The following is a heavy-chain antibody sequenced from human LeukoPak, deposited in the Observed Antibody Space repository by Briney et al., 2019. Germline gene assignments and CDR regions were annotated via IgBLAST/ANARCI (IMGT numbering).Heavy chain of an antibody. Sequence: GGSLRLSCASSGFTFSNYWMHWVRQAPGQGLVWVSRIKTDGTSTNYADSVKGRFAISRDNTKSTVYLQMTSLRGEDTAVYYCAREKYSGSYYGIDFWGQGTLVTVSS. CDR2: IKTDGTST. CDR1: GFTFSNYW. J-gene: IGHJ4*02. V-gene: IGHV3-74*01. D-gene: IGHD1-26*01. CDR3: AREKYSGSYYGIDF.